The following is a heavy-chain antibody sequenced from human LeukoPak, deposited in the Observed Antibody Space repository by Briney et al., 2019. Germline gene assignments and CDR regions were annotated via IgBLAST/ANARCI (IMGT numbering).Heavy chain of an antibody. D-gene: IGHD5-18*01. CDR2: ISAYKGNT. J-gene: IGHJ5*02. Sequence: ASVKVSCKASGYTFTSYGISWVRQDPGQRLEWMGWISAYKGNTNYAQKLQGRVTMTTDTSTSTAYMELRSLRSDDTAVYYCAGTSMELWFLSTPTNANWFDPWGQGTLVTVSS. CDR3: AGTSMELWFLSTPTNANWFDP. CDR1: GYTFTSYG. V-gene: IGHV1-18*01.